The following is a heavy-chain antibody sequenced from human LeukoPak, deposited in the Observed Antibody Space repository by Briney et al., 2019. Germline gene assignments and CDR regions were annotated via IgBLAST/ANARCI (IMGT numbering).Heavy chain of an antibody. V-gene: IGHV1-46*01. CDR3: AREIYDSSGYDGDAFDI. Sequence: ASVKVSCKASGYTFTGYYMLWVRQAPGQGLEWMGIINPSGGSTSYAQKFQGRVTMTRDTSTSTVYMELSSLRSEDTAVYYCAREIYDSSGYDGDAFDIWGQGTMVTVSS. J-gene: IGHJ3*02. D-gene: IGHD3-22*01. CDR1: GYTFTGYY. CDR2: INPSGGST.